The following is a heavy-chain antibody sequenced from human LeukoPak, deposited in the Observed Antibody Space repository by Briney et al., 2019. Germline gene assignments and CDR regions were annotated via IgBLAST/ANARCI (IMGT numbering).Heavy chain of an antibody. Sequence: PGGSLRLSCAASGFTFSSYAMHWVRQAPGKGLEWVAVISYDGSNKYYADSVKGRFTISRDNSKNTLYLQMNSLRAEDTAVYYCASLEMASNYWGQGSLVTVSS. CDR3: ASLEMASNY. CDR2: ISYDGSNK. CDR1: GFTFSSYA. J-gene: IGHJ4*02. V-gene: IGHV3-30-3*01. D-gene: IGHD5-24*01.